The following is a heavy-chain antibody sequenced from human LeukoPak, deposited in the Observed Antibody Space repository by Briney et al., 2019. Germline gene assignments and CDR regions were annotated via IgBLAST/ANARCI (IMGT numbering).Heavy chain of an antibody. CDR3: ARDKSYGDSEDY. Sequence: GGSLRLSCAASGFTFSNYWMTWVRQAPGKGLEWVANINQDGSEKYYVDSVKGRFTISRDNAKNSLYLQMNSLRAEDTAVYYCARDKSYGDSEDYWGQGTLVTVSS. D-gene: IGHD4-17*01. CDR2: INQDGSEK. J-gene: IGHJ4*02. V-gene: IGHV3-7*05. CDR1: GFTFSNYW.